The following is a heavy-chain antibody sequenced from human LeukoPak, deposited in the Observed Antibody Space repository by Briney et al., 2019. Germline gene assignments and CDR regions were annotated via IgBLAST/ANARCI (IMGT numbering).Heavy chain of an antibody. CDR2: IYYSGST. CDR1: GGSLSSYY. V-gene: IGHV4-59*01. Sequence: SETLSLTCTVSGGSLSSYYWSCMRQPPGKGLECSGYIYYSGSTTYHPSLKSRVTISVDTSKNQFSLKLSSVTAADTAVYYCARSNWNDLPFDYWGQGTLVTVSS. D-gene: IGHD1-20*01. J-gene: IGHJ4*02. CDR3: ARSNWNDLPFDY.